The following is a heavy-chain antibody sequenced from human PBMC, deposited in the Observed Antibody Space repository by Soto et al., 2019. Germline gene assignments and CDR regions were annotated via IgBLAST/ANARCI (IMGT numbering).Heavy chain of an antibody. CDR2: FDPEDGET. CDR3: AAGGPRWLHSPFDY. J-gene: IGHJ4*02. V-gene: IGHV1-24*01. D-gene: IGHD6-19*01. Sequence: QVQLVQSGAEVKKPGASVKVSCKVSGHTLTELSMHWVRLAPGKGLEWMGGFDPEDGETISAQKFQGRVTMTEDTSTDSTYLELSSLRSEDTAVYYCAAGGPRWLHSPFDYWGQGTLVTISS. CDR1: GHTLTELS.